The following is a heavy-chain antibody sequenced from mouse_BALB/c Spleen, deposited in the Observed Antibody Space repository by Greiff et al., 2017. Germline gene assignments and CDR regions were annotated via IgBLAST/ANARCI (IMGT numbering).Heavy chain of an antibody. CDR2: INPYNGDT. J-gene: IGHJ4*01. CDR1: GYSFTGYF. Sequence: EVQLMESGPELVKPGASVKISCKASGYSFTGYFMNWVMQSHGKSLEWIGRINPYNGDTFYNQKFKGKATLTVDKSSSTAYMELRSLASEDSAVSYCASDYGIYYYAMDYWGQGTSVTVSS. V-gene: IGHV1-20*02. D-gene: IGHD1-1*01. CDR3: ASDYGIYYYAMDY.